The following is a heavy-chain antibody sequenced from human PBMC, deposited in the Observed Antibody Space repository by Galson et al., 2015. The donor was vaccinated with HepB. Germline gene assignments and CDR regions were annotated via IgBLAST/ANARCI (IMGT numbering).Heavy chain of an antibody. CDR3: AKDLDSSWYSGLGY. Sequence: SLRLSCAASGFTFSSYGMHWVRQAPGKGLEWVAVISYDGSNKYYAGSVKGRFTISRDNSKNTLYLQMNSLRAEDTAVYYCAKDLDSSWYSGLGYWGQGTLVTVSS. V-gene: IGHV3-30*18. J-gene: IGHJ4*02. CDR1: GFTFSSYG. D-gene: IGHD6-13*01. CDR2: ISYDGSNK.